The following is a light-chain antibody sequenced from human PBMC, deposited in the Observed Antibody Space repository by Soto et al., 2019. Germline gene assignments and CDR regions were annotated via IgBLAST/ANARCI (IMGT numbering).Light chain of an antibody. Sequence: QSVLTQPPSVSAAPGQKVTISCSGSTSIIENNYVSWYQQLPGAAPKLLIYDNTERPSGIPDRFSGSKSGTSATLGITGLQPGDEGNYYCGTWDGSLSAGVFGGGTKLTVL. J-gene: IGLJ2*01. CDR2: DNT. CDR1: TSIIENNY. V-gene: IGLV1-51*01. CDR3: GTWDGSLSAGV.